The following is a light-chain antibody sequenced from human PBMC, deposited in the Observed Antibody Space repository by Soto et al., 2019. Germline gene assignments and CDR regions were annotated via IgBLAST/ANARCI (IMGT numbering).Light chain of an antibody. J-gene: IGLJ1*01. V-gene: IGLV2-14*03. Sequence: QSSLTQPASLSGSSGQSITISCTGTSSDGGGYNYVSWYQQHPGKAPKLMIYDVSNRPSGVSNRFSGSKSGNTASLTISGLQAEDEADYYCSSYTSSSFLYVFGTGTKVTVL. CDR1: SSDGGGYNY. CDR3: SSYTSSSFLYV. CDR2: DVS.